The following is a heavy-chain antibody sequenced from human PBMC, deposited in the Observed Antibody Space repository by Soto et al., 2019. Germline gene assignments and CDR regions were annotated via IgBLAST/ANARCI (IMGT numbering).Heavy chain of an antibody. J-gene: IGHJ4*02. CDR2: IYYSGST. V-gene: IGHV4-31*03. D-gene: IGHD5-18*01. Sequence: SETLSLTCTVSGGSISSGGYYWSWIRQHPGKGLEWIGYIYYSGSTYYNPSLKSRVTISVDTSKNQFSLKLSSVTAADTAVYYCARRGYSYGVYFDYWGQGTLVTSPQ. CDR1: GGSISSGGYY. CDR3: ARRGYSYGVYFDY.